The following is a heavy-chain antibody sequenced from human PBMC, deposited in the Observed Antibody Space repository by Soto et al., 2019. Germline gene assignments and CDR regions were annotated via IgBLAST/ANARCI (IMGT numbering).Heavy chain of an antibody. CDR2: IYWDDDK. CDR3: AHRLGQSGSNWDSGAYDF. J-gene: IGHJ3*01. D-gene: IGHD3-10*01. Sequence: QITLKESGPTLVNPTQTLTVTCTFSGFSLRTSGAGVGWIRQPPGKALEWLAVIYWDDDKYYSPSLKSRLTVIKDSSKNQVVLIMTNADPVDTATYYCAHRLGQSGSNWDSGAYDFWGEGTMVTVSS. CDR1: GFSLRTSGAG. V-gene: IGHV2-5*02.